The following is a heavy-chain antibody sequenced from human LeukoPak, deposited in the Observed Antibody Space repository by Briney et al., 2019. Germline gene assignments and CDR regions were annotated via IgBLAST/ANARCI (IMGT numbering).Heavy chain of an antibody. J-gene: IGHJ4*02. CDR2: ISYDGRNK. Sequence: GGSLRLCCAASGFTFSNYAMHWVRQAPDKGLEWVAVISYDGRNKYYADSVKGRFTISRDNSKNTLYVQMNTLRTDDTAVYYCARDSYGADYWGQGTLVTVSS. V-gene: IGHV3-30*04. CDR1: GFTFSNYA. CDR3: ARDSYGADY. D-gene: IGHD4-17*01.